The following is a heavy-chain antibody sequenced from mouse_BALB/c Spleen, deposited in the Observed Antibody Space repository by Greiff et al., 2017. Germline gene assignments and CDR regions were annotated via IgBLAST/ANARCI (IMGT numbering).Heavy chain of an antibody. CDR2: IWAGGST. D-gene: IGHD2-4*01. CDR3: ARDRSTMITTNAMDY. CDR1: GFSLTSYG. V-gene: IGHV2-9*02. Sequence: VQLKESGPGLVAPSQSLSITCTVSGFSLTSYGVHWVRQPPGKGLEWLGVIWAGGSTNYNSALMSRLSISKDNSKSQVFLKMNSLQTDDTAMYYCARDRSTMITTNAMDYWGQGTSVTVSS. J-gene: IGHJ4*01.